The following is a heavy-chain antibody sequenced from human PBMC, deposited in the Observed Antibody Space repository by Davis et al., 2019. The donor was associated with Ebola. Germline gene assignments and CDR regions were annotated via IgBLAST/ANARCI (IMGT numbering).Heavy chain of an antibody. D-gene: IGHD6-13*01. V-gene: IGHV4-59*08. Sequence: GSLRLSCTVSGDSISSYYWSWIRQPPGKGLEWIGYIYHSGSTYYNPSLKSRVTMSEDTSKNQFSLKLSSVTAADTAMYYCARRGTSSWYAGWFDPWGQGTLVTVSS. CDR2: IYHSGST. J-gene: IGHJ5*02. CDR3: ARRGTSSWYAGWFDP. CDR1: GDSISSYY.